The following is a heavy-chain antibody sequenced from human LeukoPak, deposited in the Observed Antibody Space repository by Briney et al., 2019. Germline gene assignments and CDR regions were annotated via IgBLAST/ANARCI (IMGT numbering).Heavy chain of an antibody. CDR1: GFTFSSYS. J-gene: IGHJ4*02. V-gene: IGHV3-21*01. Sequence: AGGSLRLSCAASGFTFSSYSMNWVRQAPGKGLEWVSSISSSSSYIYYADSVKSRFTISRDNAKNSLYLQMNSLRAEDTAVYYCARDGRGWAYFDYWGQGTLVTVSS. CDR2: ISSSSSYI. D-gene: IGHD6-19*01. CDR3: ARDGRGWAYFDY.